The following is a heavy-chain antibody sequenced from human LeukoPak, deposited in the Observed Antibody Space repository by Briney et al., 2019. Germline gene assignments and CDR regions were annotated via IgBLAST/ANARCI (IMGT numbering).Heavy chain of an antibody. J-gene: IGHJ4*02. V-gene: IGHV4-38-2*01. D-gene: IGHD6-13*01. CDR1: GYYISSGYY. Sequence: SETLSLTCAVSGYYISSGYYWGWIRQPPGKGLEWIGSIYHSGSTYYNPSLKSRVTISVDTSKNQFSLKVSSVVAADTAVYYCARHGSCWYWFDYWGQGTLVTVSS. CDR2: IYHSGST. CDR3: ARHGSCWYWFDY.